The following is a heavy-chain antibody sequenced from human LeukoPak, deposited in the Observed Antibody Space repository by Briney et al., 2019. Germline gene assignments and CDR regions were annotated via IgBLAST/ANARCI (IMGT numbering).Heavy chain of an antibody. CDR3: ASSHYDKAPSFQH. Sequence: GGSLRVSCAASGFTFSSYEMNWVRQAPGKGLEWVSYISSSGSNIYYADSVKGRFTISRDNAKNSLYLQMNSLRAEDTAVYYCASSHYDKAPSFQHWGQGTLVTVSS. D-gene: IGHD3-22*01. CDR1: GFTFSSYE. J-gene: IGHJ1*01. CDR2: ISSSGSNI. V-gene: IGHV3-48*03.